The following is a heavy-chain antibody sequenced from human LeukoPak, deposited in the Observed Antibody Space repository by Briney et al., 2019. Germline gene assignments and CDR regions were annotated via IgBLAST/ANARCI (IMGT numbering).Heavy chain of an antibody. CDR1: GFTFSSYA. CDR2: ISGSGGST. CDR3: ARNTYYDFWSGYFGDKYYYYGMDV. J-gene: IGHJ6*02. Sequence: PGGSLRLSCAASGFTFSSYAMRWVRQALGKGLEWVSAISGSGGSTYYADSVKGRFTISRDNAKNSLYLQMNSLRDEDTAVYYCARNTYYDFWSGYFGDKYYYYGMDVWGQGTTVTVSS. V-gene: IGHV3-23*01. D-gene: IGHD3-3*01.